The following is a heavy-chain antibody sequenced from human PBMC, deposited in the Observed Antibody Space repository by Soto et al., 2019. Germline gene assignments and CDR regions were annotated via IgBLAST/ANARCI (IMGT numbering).Heavy chain of an antibody. J-gene: IGHJ4*02. CDR2: IWYDGSNK. CDR1: GFTFSSYG. CDR3: ASSSYDFWAFDY. V-gene: IGHV3-33*01. Sequence: GGSLRLSCAASGFTFSSYGMHWVRQAPGKGLEWVAVIWYDGSNKYYADSVKGRFTISRDSSKNTLYLQMNSLRAEDTAVYYCASSSYDFWAFDYWGQGTLVTVSS. D-gene: IGHD3-3*01.